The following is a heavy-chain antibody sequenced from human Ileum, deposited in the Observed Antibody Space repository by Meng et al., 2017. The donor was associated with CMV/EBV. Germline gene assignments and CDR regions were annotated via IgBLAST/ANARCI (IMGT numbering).Heavy chain of an antibody. CDR3: TRDLGSSTWHYNWFDP. CDR2: INPNSGGT. Sequence: SGSTFTDYSIHWVRQAPGQGLEWMGWINPNSGGTNYAQKFQGRVSMTRDTSISTAYMDLSRLTSDDTAVYYCTRDLGSSTWHYNWFDPWGQGTLVTVSS. J-gene: IGHJ5*02. V-gene: IGHV1-2*02. D-gene: IGHD6-13*01. CDR1: GSTFTDYS.